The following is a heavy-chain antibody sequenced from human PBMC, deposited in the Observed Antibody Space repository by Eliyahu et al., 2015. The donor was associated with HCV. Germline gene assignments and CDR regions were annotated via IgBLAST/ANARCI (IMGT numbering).Heavy chain of an antibody. Sequence: EVQLLESGGGLVQPGGSLRLSCAASGFTFSXYAMSWVRQAPGKGLGWVSAISGSGGSTYYADSVKGRFTISRDNSKNTLYLQMNSLRAEDTAVYYCAKDGIDVRFLEWSQSYWYFDLWGRGTLVTVSS. CDR2: ISGSGGST. D-gene: IGHD3-3*01. V-gene: IGHV3-23*01. J-gene: IGHJ2*01. CDR3: AKDGIDVRFLEWSQSYWYFDL. CDR1: GFTFSXYA.